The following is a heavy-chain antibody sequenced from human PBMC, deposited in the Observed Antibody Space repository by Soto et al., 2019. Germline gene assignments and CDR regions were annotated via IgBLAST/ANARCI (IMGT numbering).Heavy chain of an antibody. CDR2: IYHSGST. J-gene: IGHJ4*02. CDR1: GGSISSGGYS. CDR3: ARDSGYSSSWSTFDY. D-gene: IGHD6-13*01. V-gene: IGHV4-30-2*01. Sequence: SETLSLTCAVSGGSISSGGYSWSWIRQPPGKGLEWIGYIYHSGSTYYNPSLKSRVTISVDRSKNQFSLKLSSVTAADTAMYYCARDSGYSSSWSTFDYWGQGTLVTVSS.